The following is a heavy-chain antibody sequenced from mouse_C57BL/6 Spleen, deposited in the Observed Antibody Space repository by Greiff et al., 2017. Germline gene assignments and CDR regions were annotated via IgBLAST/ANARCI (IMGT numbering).Heavy chain of an antibody. V-gene: IGHV3-6*01. CDR1: GYSITSGYY. J-gene: IGHJ2*01. Sequence: EVKLQESGPGLVKPSQSLSLTCSVTGYSITSGYYWNWIRQFPGNKLEWMGYISYDGSNNYNPSLKNRITITRDTSTNQFFLKWNSVTTEDTATYYCARAYYDYHYWGQGTTLTVSS. CDR3: ARAYYDYHY. D-gene: IGHD2-4*01. CDR2: ISYDGSN.